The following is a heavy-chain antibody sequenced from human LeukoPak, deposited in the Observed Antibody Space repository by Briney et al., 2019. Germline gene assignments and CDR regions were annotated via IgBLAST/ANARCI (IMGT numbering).Heavy chain of an antibody. J-gene: IGHJ4*02. CDR1: GDSVSSNSAA. D-gene: IGHD3-22*01. CDR3: ARDYYDSSGYRSPFDY. V-gene: IGHV6-1*01. Sequence: SQTLSLTCAISGDSVSSNSAAWTWIRQSPSRGLEWLGRTYYRSKWYNDYAVSVKSRITINPDTSKNQFSLQLNSVTPEDTAVYYCARDYYDSSGYRSPFDYWGQGTLVTVSS. CDR2: TYYRSKWYN.